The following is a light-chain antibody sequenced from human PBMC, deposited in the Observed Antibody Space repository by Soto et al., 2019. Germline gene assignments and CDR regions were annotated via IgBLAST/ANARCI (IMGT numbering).Light chain of an antibody. CDR3: RHYNRYSET. CDR1: QSISTW. Sequence: DIQMTQSPSTLSASVGDRVTITCRASQSISTWLAWYQQKPGKAPQLLIYQASSLESGFPSRFSGNGSGTEFTLTISSLQPDDFATYYCRHYNRYSETFGQGTKVEIQ. CDR2: QAS. V-gene: IGKV1-5*03. J-gene: IGKJ1*01.